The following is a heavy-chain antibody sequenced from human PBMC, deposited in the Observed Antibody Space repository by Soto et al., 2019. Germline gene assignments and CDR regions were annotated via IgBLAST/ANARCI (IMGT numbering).Heavy chain of an antibody. CDR3: ARARSSSRWGTFNS. J-gene: IGHJ1*01. CDR2: IFPNVGTA. CDR1: GGSFSTNE. V-gene: IGHV1-69*01. Sequence: QVHLVQSGAEVKRPGSSVKVSCKAFGGSFSTNEIDWVRQAPGQGLEWMGRIFPNVGTADYAQKFQGRLTIIADESTTTVYMQLSRLTSADTAVYFCARARSSSRWGTFNSWGQGTQVAVSS. D-gene: IGHD6-19*01.